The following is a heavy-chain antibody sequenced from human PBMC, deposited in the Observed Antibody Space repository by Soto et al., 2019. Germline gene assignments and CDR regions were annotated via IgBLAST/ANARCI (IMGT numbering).Heavy chain of an antibody. CDR1: GSSISSYY. J-gene: IGHJ4*02. CDR3: ARHPMVRGVIIDGFDY. V-gene: IGHV4-59*01. D-gene: IGHD3-10*01. CDR2: IYYSGST. Sequence: SETLSLTCTVSGSSISSYYWSWIRQPPGKGLEWIGYIYYSGSTNYNPSLKSRVTISVDTSKNQFSLKLSSVTAADTAVYYCARHPMVRGVIIDGFDYWGQGTLVTVSS.